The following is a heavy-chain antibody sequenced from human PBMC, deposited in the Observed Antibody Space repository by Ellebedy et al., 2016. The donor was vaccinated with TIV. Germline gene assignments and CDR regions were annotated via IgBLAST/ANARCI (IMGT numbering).Heavy chain of an antibody. CDR3: ARDPGYSGNWFDP. J-gene: IGHJ5*02. CDR1: GGSISSYY. Sequence: GSLRLSXTVSGGSISSYYWSWIRQPPGKGLEWIGYIYYSGSTNYNPSLKSRVTISVDTSKNQFSLKLSSVTAADTAVYYCARDPGYSGNWFDPWGQGTLVTVSS. V-gene: IGHV4-59*13. CDR2: IYYSGST. D-gene: IGHD5-12*01.